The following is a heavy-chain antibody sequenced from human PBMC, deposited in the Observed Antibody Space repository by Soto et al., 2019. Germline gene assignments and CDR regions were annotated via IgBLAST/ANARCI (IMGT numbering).Heavy chain of an antibody. J-gene: IGHJ4*02. CDR1: GFTFSNYW. CDR3: ARAPARSGSYYYFDY. CDR2: IDRDGSEP. V-gene: IGHV3-7*03. Sequence: MRLSCAVSGFTFSNYWMSWGRQAPGKGLQWVASIDRDGSEPYYVDSLKGRFTISRDNAENSLFLQMNTLRAEDTAVYYCARAPARSGSYYYFDYWGQGTMVTVSS. D-gene: IGHD3-22*01.